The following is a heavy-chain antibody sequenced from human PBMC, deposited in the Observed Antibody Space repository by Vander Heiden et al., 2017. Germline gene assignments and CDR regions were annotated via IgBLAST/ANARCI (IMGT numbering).Heavy chain of an antibody. J-gene: IGHJ6*02. CDR1: GGTFSSYA. Sequence: QVQLVQSGAEVKKPGSSVKVSCKASGGTFSSYAISWVRQAPGQGLEWMGGIIPIFGTANYAQKFQGRVTITADESTSTAYMERSSLRSEDTAVYYCARVPTYYYGSGSYYTGGMDVWGQWTTVTVSS. CDR2: IIPIFGTA. D-gene: IGHD3-10*01. CDR3: ARVPTYYYGSGSYYTGGMDV. V-gene: IGHV1-69*01.